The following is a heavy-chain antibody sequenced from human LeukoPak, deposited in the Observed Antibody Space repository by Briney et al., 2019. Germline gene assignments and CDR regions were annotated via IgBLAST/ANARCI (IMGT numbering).Heavy chain of an antibody. Sequence: LGGSLRLPSPAPVFPVSRNHITWAGQAPGKGLAWGAVIYSGGSTYYADSVKGRFTIYRDNAKNTLYLQMNSVRAEDTALCYCARVVPAAISSDYYYYMDVWGKGTTVSVS. V-gene: IGHV3-53*05. CDR3: ARVVPAAISSDYYYYMDV. CDR2: IYSGGST. CDR1: VFPVSRNH. J-gene: IGHJ6*03. D-gene: IGHD2-2*02.